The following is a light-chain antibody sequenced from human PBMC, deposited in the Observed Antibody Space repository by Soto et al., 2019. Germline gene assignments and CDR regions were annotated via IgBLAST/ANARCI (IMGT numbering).Light chain of an antibody. J-gene: IGKJ5*01. CDR3: QQAKSFPIT. CDR2: SAS. V-gene: IGKV1-12*01. CDR1: QDIGNW. Sequence: DIQMTQSTPSMAASVGDRVTITCRASQDIGNWMTWYQQKPGKAPKLLIYSASTLVRGVPSRFSGSGSGTEFNLTISGLQTADSLTYYCQQAKSFPITFGQGTRLEIK.